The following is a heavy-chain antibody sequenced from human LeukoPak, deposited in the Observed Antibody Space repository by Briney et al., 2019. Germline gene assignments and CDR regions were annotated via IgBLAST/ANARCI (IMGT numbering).Heavy chain of an antibody. D-gene: IGHD5-24*01. Sequence: SVKVSCTASGGTFSSYAISWVRQAPGQGLEWMGGIIPIFGTANYAQKFQGRVTITADESTSIAYMELSSLRSEDTAVYYCARGERRDGYNFDNWFDPWGQGTLVAVSS. J-gene: IGHJ5*02. CDR2: IIPIFGTA. V-gene: IGHV1-69*13. CDR3: ARGERRDGYNFDNWFDP. CDR1: GGTFSSYA.